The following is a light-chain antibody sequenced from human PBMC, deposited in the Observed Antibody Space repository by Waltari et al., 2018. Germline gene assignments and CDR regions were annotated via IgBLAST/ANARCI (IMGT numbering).Light chain of an antibody. CDR2: GAS. V-gene: IGKV3-15*01. Sequence: EIVMTQYLDTLSVSPGERATLSCRASQSVSSNLAWYQQKPGQAPRLLIYGASTRATGIPARFSGSGSGTEFTLTISSLQSEDFAVYYCQQYNNWPPGLTFGGGTKVEIK. CDR3: QQYNNWPPGLT. J-gene: IGKJ4*01. CDR1: QSVSSN.